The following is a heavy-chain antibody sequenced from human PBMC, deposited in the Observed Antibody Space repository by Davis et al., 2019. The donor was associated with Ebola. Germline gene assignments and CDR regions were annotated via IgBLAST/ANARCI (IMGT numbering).Heavy chain of an antibody. CDR1: GFTFSSYG. Sequence: GESLKISCAASGFTFSSYGMHWVRQAPGKGLEWVAVIWYDGSNKYYADSVKGRFTISRDNSKNTLYLQMNSLRAEDTAVYYCARRLIAVAGFDYWGQGTLVTVSS. J-gene: IGHJ4*02. V-gene: IGHV3-33*01. CDR2: IWYDGSNK. CDR3: ARRLIAVAGFDY. D-gene: IGHD6-19*01.